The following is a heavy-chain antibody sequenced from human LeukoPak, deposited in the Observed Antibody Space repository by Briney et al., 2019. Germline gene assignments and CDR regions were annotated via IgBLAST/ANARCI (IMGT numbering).Heavy chain of an antibody. CDR1: GGSISSSNW. CDR2: IYHSGST. V-gene: IGHV4-4*02. J-gene: IGHJ4*02. CDR3: ARGRSIAAAANFDY. D-gene: IGHD6-13*01. Sequence: TSETLSLTCAVSGGSISSSNWWSWVRQPPGKGLEWIGEIYHSGSTYYNPSLKSRVTISVDTSKNQFSLKLSSVTAADTAVYYCARGRSIAAAANFDYWGQGTLVTVSS.